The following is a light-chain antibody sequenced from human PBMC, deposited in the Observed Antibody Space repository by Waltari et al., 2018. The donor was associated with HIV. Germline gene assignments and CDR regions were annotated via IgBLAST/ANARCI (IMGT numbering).Light chain of an antibody. CDR3: STWDYSLSAPL. CDR1: RNNVATYA. Sequence: QSALTQDVSLSGTVGQQVTLSCTGHRNNVATYALIWYQQISHGAPQTVMFGDSRPSGIPDRFSGSKSGTTASLTISGLQPEDDADYYCSTWDYSLSAPLFGGGTKLTVL. V-gene: IGLV1-44*01. J-gene: IGLJ2*01. CDR2: GDS.